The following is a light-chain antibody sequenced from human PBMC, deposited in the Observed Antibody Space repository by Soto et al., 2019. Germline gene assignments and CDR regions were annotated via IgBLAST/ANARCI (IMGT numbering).Light chain of an antibody. Sequence: SYELTQPPSVSVSPGQTASITCSGDKLGDKYACWYQQKPGQSPVLVIYQDSKRPSGIPERFSGSNSGNTATLTISGTQAMDEADYYCCSYAGSYTHVFGTGTKLTVL. J-gene: IGLJ1*01. CDR3: CSYAGSYTHV. CDR2: QDS. CDR1: KLGDKY. V-gene: IGLV3-1*01.